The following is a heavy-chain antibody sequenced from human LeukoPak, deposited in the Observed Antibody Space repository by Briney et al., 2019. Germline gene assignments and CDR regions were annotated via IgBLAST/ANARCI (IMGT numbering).Heavy chain of an antibody. CDR3: ARERIGGSLDY. D-gene: IGHD1-26*01. CDR2: LNYNGGGT. J-gene: IGHJ4*02. Sequence: GGSLRLSCAASGFTFDDYGFSWVRQAPGKGLEWVCDLNYNGGGTGYAGSVKGRFTVSRDNAKNTLYLQMNSLTADDTAVYYCARERIGGSLDYWGQGTLVSVSS. V-gene: IGHV3-20*04. CDR1: GFTFDDYG.